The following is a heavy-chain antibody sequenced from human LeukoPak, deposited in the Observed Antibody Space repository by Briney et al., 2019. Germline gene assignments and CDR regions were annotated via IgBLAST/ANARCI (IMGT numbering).Heavy chain of an antibody. CDR1: GYTFTGYY. CDR2: INPNSGGT. CDR3: ARGGIAAAGYDPDY. J-gene: IGHJ4*02. Sequence: ASVKVSCKASGYTFTGYYIHWVRQAPGQGLEWMGWINPNSGGTNYAQKFQGRVTMTRDTSISTAYMELSRLGSDDTAVYYCARGGIAAAGYDPDYWGQGTLVTVSS. V-gene: IGHV1-2*02. D-gene: IGHD6-13*01.